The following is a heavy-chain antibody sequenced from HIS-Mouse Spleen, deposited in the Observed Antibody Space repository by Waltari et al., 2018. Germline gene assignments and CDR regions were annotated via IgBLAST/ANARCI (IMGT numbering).Heavy chain of an antibody. J-gene: IGHJ4*02. CDR2: INPNSGGT. V-gene: IGHV1-2*02. D-gene: IGHD3-16*01. CDR3: ARVSSGGSDFDY. CDR1: GYTFTGHY. Sequence: QVQPVQSGAEEKKPGASVKVPCKASGYTFTGHYRHWGRQAPGQGLEWMGWINPNSGGTNYAQKFQGRVTMTRDTSISTAYMELSRLRSDDTAVYYCARVSSGGSDFDYWGQGTLVTVSS.